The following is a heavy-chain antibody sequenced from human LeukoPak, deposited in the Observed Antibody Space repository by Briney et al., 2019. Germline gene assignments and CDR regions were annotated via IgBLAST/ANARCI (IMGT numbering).Heavy chain of an antibody. V-gene: IGHV3-23*01. J-gene: IGHJ4*02. CDR2: ISGRGDTT. D-gene: IGHD1-14*01. CDR1: GFTFVPYA. Sequence: GGSLRLSCAASGFTFVPYAMGWVRQAPGKGLEWHSVISGRGDTTYYADSVKGRFTISRDNSKNTLYLQMSSLRVDDSAIYFCAGRAPSDRNYHYWGQGTLVTVSS. CDR3: AGRAPSDRNYHY.